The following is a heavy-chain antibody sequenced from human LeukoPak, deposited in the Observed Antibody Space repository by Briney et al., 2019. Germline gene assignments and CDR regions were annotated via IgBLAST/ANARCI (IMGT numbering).Heavy chain of an antibody. CDR1: GFTFSSYS. V-gene: IGHV3-21*01. CDR3: ARGGGIRPQDY. D-gene: IGHD3-16*01. CDR2: ISSSSSYI. J-gene: IGHJ4*02. Sequence: GGSLRLSCAASGFTFSSYSMNWVRQAPGKGLEWVSSISSSSSYIYYADSVKGRFTISRDNAKNSLYLQMNSLRAEDTAVYHCARGGGIRPQDYWGQGTLVTVSS.